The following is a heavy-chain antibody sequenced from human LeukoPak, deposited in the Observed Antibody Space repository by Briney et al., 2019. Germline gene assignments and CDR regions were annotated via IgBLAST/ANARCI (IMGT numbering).Heavy chain of an antibody. CDR3: ARDGQIGGTWIQSPDY. D-gene: IGHD5-24*01. CDR2: IAVNGVST. J-gene: IGHJ4*02. Sequence: PGGSLRLSCATSGFTFDNYAMHWVRQAPGKGLEWVSLIAVNGVSTYYIDSVKGRFTISRDNSKNSLYLQMNSLRDEDTAFYYCARDGQIGGTWIQSPDYWGQGTLVTVSS. CDR1: GFTFDNYA. V-gene: IGHV3-43*02.